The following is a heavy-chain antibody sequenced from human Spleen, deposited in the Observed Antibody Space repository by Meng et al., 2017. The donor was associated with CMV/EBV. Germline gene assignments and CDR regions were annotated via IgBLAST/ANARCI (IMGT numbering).Heavy chain of an antibody. Sequence: SETLSLTCAVYGGSFSGYYWSWIRQPPGKGLEWIGEINHSGSTNYNPSLKSRVTISVDTSKNQFSLKLSSVTAADTGVYYCVRETGPGIVRAFDLWGQGTLVTVSS. CDR2: INHSGST. CDR3: VRETGPGIVRAFDL. J-gene: IGHJ3*01. V-gene: IGHV4-34*01. D-gene: IGHD3-10*01. CDR1: GGSFSGYY.